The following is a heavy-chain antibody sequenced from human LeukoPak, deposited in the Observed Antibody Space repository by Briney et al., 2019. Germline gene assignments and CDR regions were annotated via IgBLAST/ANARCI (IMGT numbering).Heavy chain of an antibody. Sequence: GESLKISCKGSGYSFTSYWIGWVRQMPGKGLEWMGIIYPGDSDTRYSPSFQGQVTISADKSISTAYLQWSSPKASDTAMYYCARSLLAVAGYYYYGMDVWGQGTTVTVSS. CDR3: ARSLLAVAGYYYYGMDV. CDR2: IYPGDSDT. D-gene: IGHD6-19*01. V-gene: IGHV5-51*01. CDR1: GYSFTSYW. J-gene: IGHJ6*02.